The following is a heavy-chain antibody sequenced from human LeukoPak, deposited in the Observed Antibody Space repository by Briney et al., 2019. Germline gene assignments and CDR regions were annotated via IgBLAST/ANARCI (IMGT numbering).Heavy chain of an antibody. CDR3: ARDGRTPRYYYYGMDV. J-gene: IGHJ6*02. CDR2: ISSSSSYI. V-gene: IGHV3-21*01. Sequence: GGSLRLSCAASGFTFSSYSMNWVRQAPGKGLEWVSSISSSSSYIYYADSVKGRFTISRDNAKNSLYLQMNSLRAEDTAVYYCARDGRTPRYYYYGMDVWGQGTTVTVSS. D-gene: IGHD1-14*01. CDR1: GFTFSSYS.